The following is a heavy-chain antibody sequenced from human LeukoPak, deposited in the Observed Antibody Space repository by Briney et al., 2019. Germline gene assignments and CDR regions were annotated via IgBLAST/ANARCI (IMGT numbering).Heavy chain of an antibody. J-gene: IGHJ5*02. CDR2: IYYSGST. CDR1: GGSISSGGYY. CDR3: ARDMWFGDTYNWFDP. Sequence: SQTLSLTCTVSGGSISSGGYYWSWIRQHPGKGLEWIGYIYYSGSTYYNPSLKSRVTISVDTSKNQFSLKLSSVTAADTAVYYCARDMWFGDTYNWFDPWGQGTLVTVSS. V-gene: IGHV4-31*03. D-gene: IGHD3-10*01.